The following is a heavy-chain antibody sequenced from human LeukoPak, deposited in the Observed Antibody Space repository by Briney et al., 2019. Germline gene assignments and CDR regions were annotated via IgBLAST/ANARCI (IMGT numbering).Heavy chain of an antibody. J-gene: IGHJ4*02. V-gene: IGHV4-34*01. CDR3: ARGAVYYDILTGYYKSLYYFDY. CDR1: GGSFSGYY. CDR2: INHSGST. Sequence: SETLSLTCAVYGGSFSGYYWSWIRQPPGKGLEWIGEINHSGSTNYNPSLKSRVTISVDTSKNQFSLKLSSVTAADTAVYYCARGAVYYDILTGYYKSLYYFDYWGQGTLVTVSS. D-gene: IGHD3-9*01.